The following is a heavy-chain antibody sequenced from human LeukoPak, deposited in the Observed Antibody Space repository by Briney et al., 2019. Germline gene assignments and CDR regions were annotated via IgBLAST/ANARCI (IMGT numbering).Heavy chain of an antibody. CDR3: ARHGSTDYFDY. V-gene: IGHV4-39*01. Sequence: SETLSLTCTVSGDSINSSDYYWAWIRQPPGEGLEWIGTIYYSGSTFYNPSLKSRVTISVDTSKNQFSLRLSSVTAADTAVYYCARHGSTDYFDYWGQGTLVTVSS. J-gene: IGHJ4*02. CDR1: GDSINSSDYY. CDR2: IYYSGST.